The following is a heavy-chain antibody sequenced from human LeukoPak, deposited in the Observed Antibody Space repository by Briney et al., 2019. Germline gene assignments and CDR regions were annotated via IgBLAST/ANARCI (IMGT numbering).Heavy chain of an antibody. D-gene: IGHD3-10*01. V-gene: IGHV4-59*01. CDR3: ARHPWRRWFGELLVYYYYMDV. CDR2: IYYSGST. Sequence: PSETLSLTCTVTGGSISSYYWSWIRQPPGKGLEWIGYIYYSGSTNYNPSLKSRVTISVDTCKNQFSLKLSSMTAADTAVYYCARHPWRRWFGELLVYYYYMDVWGNGTTVTVSS. J-gene: IGHJ6*03. CDR1: GGSISSYY.